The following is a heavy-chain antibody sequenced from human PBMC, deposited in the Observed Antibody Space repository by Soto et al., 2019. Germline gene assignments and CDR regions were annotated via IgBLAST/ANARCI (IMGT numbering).Heavy chain of an antibody. CDR2: INPNSGGT. J-gene: IGHJ4*02. CDR1: GYTFTGYY. D-gene: IGHD2-21*01. Sequence: ASVKVSCKASGYTFTGYYMHWVRQAPGQGLEWMGWINPNSGGTNYAQKFQGWVTMTRDTSISTAYMELSRLRSDDTAVYYCAREEVKVGIGFHFDYWGQGTLVTVSS. V-gene: IGHV1-2*04. CDR3: AREEVKVGIGFHFDY.